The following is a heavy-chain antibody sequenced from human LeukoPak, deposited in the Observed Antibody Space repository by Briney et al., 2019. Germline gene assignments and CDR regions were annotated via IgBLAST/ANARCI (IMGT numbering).Heavy chain of an antibody. CDR3: VKCQYHRNYFDY. J-gene: IGHJ4*02. CDR1: GFTISSNN. V-gene: IGHV3-53*04. Sequence: GGALRLSCAASGFTISSNNMSWVRQAPGKGLEWVSVIFIGGSTYYADSVKGRFTISRHNSKKTLYLQMNSLGPEGTAMYYCVKCQYHRNYFDYWRQGTLVSVCS. CDR2: IFIGGST. D-gene: IGHD2-2*01.